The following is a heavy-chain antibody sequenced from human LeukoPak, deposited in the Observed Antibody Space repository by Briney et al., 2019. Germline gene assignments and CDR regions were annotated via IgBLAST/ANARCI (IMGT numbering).Heavy chain of an antibody. D-gene: IGHD3-22*01. V-gene: IGHV4-4*07. J-gene: IGHJ6*02. Sequence: SETLSLTCTVSGGSISSYYWTWIRQPAGKGLEWIGRIYTSGSTNYNPSLKSRVTISVDKSKNQFSLKLSSVTAADTAVYYCARGPTYYYDSSGYYYGYYYYGMDVWGQGTTVTVSS. CDR1: GGSISSYY. CDR2: IYTSGST. CDR3: ARGPTYYYDSSGYYYGYYYYGMDV.